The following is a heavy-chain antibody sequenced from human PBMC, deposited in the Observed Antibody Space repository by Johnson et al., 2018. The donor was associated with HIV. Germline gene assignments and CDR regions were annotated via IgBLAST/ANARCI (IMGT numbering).Heavy chain of an antibody. D-gene: IGHD3-3*02. V-gene: IGHV3-30*14. CDR1: GFTFSSYG. J-gene: IGHJ3*02. CDR2: ISYDSSNK. Sequence: QVQLVESGGGVVQPGRSLSLSCAASGFTFSSYGMHWVRQAPAKGLEWVAVISYDSSNKYYADSVKGRFTISRDNSKNTLYLQMNSLRAEDTAVYYCARELSHDAFDIWGQGTMVTVSS. CDR3: ARELSHDAFDI.